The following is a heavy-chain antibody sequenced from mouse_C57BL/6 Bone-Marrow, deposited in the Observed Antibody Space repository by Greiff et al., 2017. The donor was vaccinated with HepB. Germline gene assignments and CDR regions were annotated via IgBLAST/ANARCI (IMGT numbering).Heavy chain of an antibody. D-gene: IGHD1-1*01. Sequence: QVQLQQPGAELVKPGASVKLSCTASGYTFTSYWMQWVKQRPGQGLEWIGEIVPSDSYTNYNQKFKGEATLTVDTPSITSYRQLSSLTSEDPAVYYCARGGRSSWFSYWGQGTLVTVSA. CDR1: GYTFTSYW. CDR3: ARGGRSSWFSY. CDR2: IVPSDSYT. V-gene: IGHV1-50*01. J-gene: IGHJ3*01.